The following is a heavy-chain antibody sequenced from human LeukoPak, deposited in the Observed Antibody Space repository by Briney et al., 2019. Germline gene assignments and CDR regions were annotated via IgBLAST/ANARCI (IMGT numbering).Heavy chain of an antibody. Sequence: SETLSLTCAVYGASFNTYYWTWIRQSPDKGLEWIGEVKHDGDTNVNPSLRSRVVMSVDASKNQFSLKMTSVTAADTAIYFCARGPAALPNDRLSLFFDFWGQGTLVTVSS. CDR1: GASFNTYY. CDR3: ARGPAALPNDRLSLFFDF. D-gene: IGHD2-8*01. V-gene: IGHV4-34*01. J-gene: IGHJ5*01. CDR2: VKHDGDT.